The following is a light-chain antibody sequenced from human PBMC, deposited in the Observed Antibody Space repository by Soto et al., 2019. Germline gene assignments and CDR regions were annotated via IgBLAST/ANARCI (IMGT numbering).Light chain of an antibody. CDR2: GAS. CDR3: QQYNNWPWT. CDR1: QSVSSN. V-gene: IGKV3-15*01. Sequence: EIVMTQSPATLSVPPGERATLSCRASQSVSSNLAWYQQKPGQAPRILIYGASTRATGIPARFSGSGSGTEFTLTISSLQSEDVAVYYCQQYNNWPWTLGQGTKVDIK. J-gene: IGKJ1*01.